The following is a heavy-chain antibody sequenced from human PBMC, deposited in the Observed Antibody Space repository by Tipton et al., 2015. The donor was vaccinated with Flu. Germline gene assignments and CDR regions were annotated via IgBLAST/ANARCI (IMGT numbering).Heavy chain of an antibody. CDR1: GFTFRNYA. Sequence: SLRLSCAASGFTFRNYAMSWVRQVPGKGLEWVSAISASDGRTYFADSVKGRFTISRDNAKSTLYLQMNSLRGEDTAVYYCASRGTRYGYSYYFDDWGQGTLVTVSS. CDR3: ASRGTRYGYSYYFDD. J-gene: IGHJ4*02. V-gene: IGHV3-23*01. D-gene: IGHD5-18*01. CDR2: ISASDGRT.